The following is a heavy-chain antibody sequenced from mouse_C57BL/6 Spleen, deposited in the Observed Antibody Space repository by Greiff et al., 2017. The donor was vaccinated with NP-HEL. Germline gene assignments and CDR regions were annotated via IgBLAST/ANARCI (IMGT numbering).Heavy chain of an antibody. Sequence: VMLVESGPGLVAPSQSLSITCPVSGFSLTSYAISWVRQPPGKGLEWLGVIWTGGGPNYNSALKSRLSISKDNSKSQVFLKMNSLQTDDTARYYCARKRVTTVVGAMDYWGQGTSVTVSS. D-gene: IGHD1-1*01. J-gene: IGHJ4*01. CDR2: IWTGGGP. CDR3: ARKRVTTVVGAMDY. CDR1: GFSLTSYA. V-gene: IGHV2-9-1*01.